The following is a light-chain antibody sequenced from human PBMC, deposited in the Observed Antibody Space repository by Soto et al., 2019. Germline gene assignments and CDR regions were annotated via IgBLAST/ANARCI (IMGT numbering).Light chain of an antibody. CDR2: GAS. Sequence: EVVMTQSPATLSVSPGERATLSCRASQSVSSSYLAWYQQKPGQAPSLLIYGASSRATGIPDRFSGSGSGTDFTLTISRLEPEDFAVYYCQQYGSSGTFGQGTKVDIK. V-gene: IGKV3-20*01. J-gene: IGKJ1*01. CDR3: QQYGSSGT. CDR1: QSVSSSY.